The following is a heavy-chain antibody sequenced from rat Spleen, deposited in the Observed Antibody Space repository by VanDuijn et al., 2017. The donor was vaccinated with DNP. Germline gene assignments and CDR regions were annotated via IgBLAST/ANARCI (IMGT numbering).Heavy chain of an antibody. J-gene: IGHJ4*01. Sequence: EVQLVESGGGLVQPGRSLKLSCAASGFTFSNYDMAWVRQAPTKGLEWVASISTSGGSTYYRDSVKGRFTVSRDNAKSTLYLQMDSLRSEDTATYYCATFEGRDAWGRGTSVTVSS. CDR1: GFTFSNYD. V-gene: IGHV5-25*01. CDR3: ATFEGRDA. CDR2: ISTSGGST. D-gene: IGHD1-11*01.